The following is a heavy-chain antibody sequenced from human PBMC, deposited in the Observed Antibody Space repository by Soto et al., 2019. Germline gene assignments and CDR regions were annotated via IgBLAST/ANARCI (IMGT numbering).Heavy chain of an antibody. V-gene: IGHV3-23*01. Sequence: EVQLLESGGGLVQPGGSLRLSCGASGFPYSRHAMSWVRQAPGRGLEWVSTISSTGGSTFYADSVKGRFTISRDNSNNTLYLQLSSLRVEDTAIYYCARVRWEGDHEFGFWGQGTLVTVSS. CDR1: GFPYSRHA. D-gene: IGHD1-26*01. J-gene: IGHJ4*02. CDR2: ISSTGGST. CDR3: ARVRWEGDHEFGF.